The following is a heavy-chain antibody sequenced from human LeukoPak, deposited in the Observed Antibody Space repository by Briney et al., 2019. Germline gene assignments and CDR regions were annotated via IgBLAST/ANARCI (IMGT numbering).Heavy chain of an antibody. CDR1: GYTFTRCD. J-gene: IGHJ1*01. Sequence: GASVKVSCKASGYTFTRCDMCWVRQAPGQRLEWMGWSNAANGNTKYSQEFQGRVTIRRDTSASTANMELSSLRSEDTAVYYCTRGGPVAGTHKYFQHWGQGTLVTVSS. D-gene: IGHD6-19*01. V-gene: IGHV1-3*02. CDR2: SNAANGNT. CDR3: TRGGPVAGTHKYFQH.